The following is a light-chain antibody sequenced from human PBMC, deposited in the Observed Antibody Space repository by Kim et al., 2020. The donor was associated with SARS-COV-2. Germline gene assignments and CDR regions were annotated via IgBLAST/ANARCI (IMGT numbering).Light chain of an antibody. Sequence: IRMTQSPSSLSASTGDRVTITCRASQGISSYLAWYQQKPGKAPKLLIYAASTLQSGVPSRFSGSGSGTDFTLTISCLQSEDFATYYCQQYDSYPYTFGQGTKLEI. CDR2: AAS. J-gene: IGKJ2*01. V-gene: IGKV1-8*01. CDR3: QQYDSYPYT. CDR1: QGISSY.